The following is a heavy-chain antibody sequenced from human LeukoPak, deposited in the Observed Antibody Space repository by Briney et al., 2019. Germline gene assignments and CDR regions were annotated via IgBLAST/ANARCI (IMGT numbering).Heavy chain of an antibody. Sequence: GGSLRLSCAASGFTFSSYWMSWVRQAPGKGLERVANIKQDGSEKYYVDSVKGRFTISRDNAKNSLYLQMNSLRAEDTAVYYCARESGYCSGGSCYYYGMDVWGQGTTVTVSS. D-gene: IGHD2-15*01. CDR2: IKQDGSEK. CDR3: ARESGYCSGGSCYYYGMDV. CDR1: GFTFSSYW. V-gene: IGHV3-7*01. J-gene: IGHJ6*02.